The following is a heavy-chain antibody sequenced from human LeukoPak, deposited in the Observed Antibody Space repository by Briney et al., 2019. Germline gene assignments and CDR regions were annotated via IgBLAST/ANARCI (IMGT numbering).Heavy chain of an antibody. CDR1: GYSFTNYW. D-gene: IGHD3-22*01. CDR2: IYPDYSDT. CDR3: ASLSSAFYYDYFDY. J-gene: IGHJ4*02. V-gene: IGHV5-51*01. Sequence: GESLKISCKGSGYSFTNYWIGWVRQMPGKGLEWKGIIYPDYSDTKYSPSFEGQVTISADKSISTAYLQWSSLKASDTAMYYCASLSSAFYYDYFDYWGQGTLVTVSS.